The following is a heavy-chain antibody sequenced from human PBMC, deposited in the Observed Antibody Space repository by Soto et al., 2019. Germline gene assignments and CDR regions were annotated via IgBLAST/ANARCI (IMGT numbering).Heavy chain of an antibody. CDR1: GVTFSSYA. V-gene: IGHV1-69*13. Sequence: SVKVSCKASGVTFSSYAISWVRQAPGQGLEWMGGIIPIFGTAICAQKFQGRVTITADESTSTAYMELSSLRSEDTAVYYCASLELYDYYYGMDVWGQGTTVTVSS. CDR2: IIPIFGTA. CDR3: ASLELYDYYYGMDV. D-gene: IGHD1-26*01. J-gene: IGHJ6*02.